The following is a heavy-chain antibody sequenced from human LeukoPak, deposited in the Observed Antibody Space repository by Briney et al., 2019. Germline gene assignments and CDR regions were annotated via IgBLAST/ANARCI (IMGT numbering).Heavy chain of an antibody. CDR2: IRYDGSNK. CDR3: AKASGSFSNYFDY. D-gene: IGHD3-10*01. CDR1: GFTFSSYG. Sequence: PGGSLRLSCAASGFTFSSYGMHWVRQAPGKGLEWVAFIRYDGSNKYYADSVKGRFTISGDNSKNTLYLQMNSLRVEDTAVYYCAKASGSFSNYFDYWGQGTLVTVSS. J-gene: IGHJ4*02. V-gene: IGHV3-30*02.